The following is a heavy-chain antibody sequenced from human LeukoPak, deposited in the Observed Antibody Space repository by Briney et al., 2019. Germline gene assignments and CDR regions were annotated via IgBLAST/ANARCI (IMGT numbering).Heavy chain of an antibody. CDR3: ARDAKSYSSSWYFKE. CDR1: GFTFSSYA. CDR2: ISYDGSNK. J-gene: IGHJ4*02. V-gene: IGHV3-30-3*01. Sequence: PGGSLRLSCAASGFTFSSYAMHWVRQAPGKGLEWVAVISYDGSNKYYADSVKGRFTISRDNSKNTLYLQMNSLRAEDTAAYYCARDAKSYSSSWYFKEWGQGTLVTVSS. D-gene: IGHD6-13*01.